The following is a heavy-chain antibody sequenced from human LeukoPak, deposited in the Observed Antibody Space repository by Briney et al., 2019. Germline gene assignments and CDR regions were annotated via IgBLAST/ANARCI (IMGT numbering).Heavy chain of an antibody. J-gene: IGHJ3*02. CDR3: ARDPVTSPLVAFDI. D-gene: IGHD2-21*02. CDR1: GFSFSKYW. V-gene: IGHV3-7*01. CDR2: IKQDGSEK. Sequence: PGGSLRLSCAASGFSFSKYWMSWVRQAPGKGLEWVANIKQDGSEKYFVDSVKGRFTISRDNAKNSLYLHMNTLRAEDTALYYCARDPVTSPLVAFDIWGQGTMVTVS.